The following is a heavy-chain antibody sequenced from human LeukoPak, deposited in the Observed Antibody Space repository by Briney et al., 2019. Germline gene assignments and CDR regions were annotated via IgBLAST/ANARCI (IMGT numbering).Heavy chain of an antibody. J-gene: IGHJ5*02. V-gene: IGHV4-39*01. Sequence: SETLSLTCTVSGGSISSSSYYWGWIRQPAGKGLEWIGSIYYSGSTYYNPSLKSRVTISVDTSKNQFSLKLSSVTAADTAVYYCASDGSGRNWFDPWGQGTLVIVSS. CDR1: GGSISSSSYY. D-gene: IGHD3-10*01. CDR3: ASDGSGRNWFDP. CDR2: IYYSGST.